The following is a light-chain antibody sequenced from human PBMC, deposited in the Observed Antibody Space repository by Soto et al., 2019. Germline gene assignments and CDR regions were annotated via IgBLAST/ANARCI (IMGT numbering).Light chain of an antibody. Sequence: EIVLTQSPGTLSLSLGERATLSCRASQSVTGSYLAWYQQKPGQAPRLLIYDASSRATGIPDRFSGSGSGTDFTLTISRLEPEDFAVYYCQQYGSSRFTFGPGTKVDIK. CDR1: QSVTGSY. CDR3: QQYGSSRFT. V-gene: IGKV3-20*01. CDR2: DAS. J-gene: IGKJ3*01.